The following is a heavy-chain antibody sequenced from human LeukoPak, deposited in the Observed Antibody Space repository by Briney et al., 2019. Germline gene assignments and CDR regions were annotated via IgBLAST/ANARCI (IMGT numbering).Heavy chain of an antibody. Sequence: GGSLRLSCAASGFTFSDYYMSWIRQAPGKGLEWVSYISSSGSTIYYADSVKGRFTISRDNAKNSLHLQMNSLRAEDTAVYYCARDLGGYSYGYPPLDYWGQGTLVTVSS. V-gene: IGHV3-11*01. CDR1: GFTFSDYY. J-gene: IGHJ4*02. CDR3: ARDLGGYSYGYPPLDY. CDR2: ISSSGSTI. D-gene: IGHD5-18*01.